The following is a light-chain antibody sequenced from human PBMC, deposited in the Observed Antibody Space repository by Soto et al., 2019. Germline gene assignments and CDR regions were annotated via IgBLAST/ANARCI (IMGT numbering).Light chain of an antibody. Sequence: EIVLTQSPGTLSLSPGERATLSCRASQSVSARDLAWYQQKPGQAPRLLIYGASSRATGIPDRFSGSGSGTDFTLTISRLEPEDFAVYYCQQYGSSPLVTFGGGTKVDIK. CDR2: GAS. CDR3: QQYGSSPLVT. J-gene: IGKJ4*01. CDR1: QSVSARD. V-gene: IGKV3-20*01.